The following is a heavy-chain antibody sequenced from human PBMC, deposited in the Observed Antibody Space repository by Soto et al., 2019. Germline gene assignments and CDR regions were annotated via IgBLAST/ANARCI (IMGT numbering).Heavy chain of an antibody. CDR3: ARDKNGWELLIDC. V-gene: IGHV3-11*05. CDR2: ISSSGSYT. D-gene: IGHD3-10*01. J-gene: IGHJ4*02. CDR1: GFTFSDHY. Sequence: GHLRLSCAASGFTFSDHYMSWIRQSPGKGLEWVSYISSSGSYTNYADSVKGRFTISRDNAKNSLYLQMNSLRAEDAAVYYCARDKNGWELLIDCWGQG.